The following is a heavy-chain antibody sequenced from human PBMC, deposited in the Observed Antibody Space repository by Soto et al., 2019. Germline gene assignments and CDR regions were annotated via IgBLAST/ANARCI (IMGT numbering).Heavy chain of an antibody. D-gene: IGHD3-22*01. CDR3: ARDPYPYYYDSSGYCDY. Sequence: PGGSLRLSCAASGFTFSSYGMHWVRQAPGKGLEWVAVIWYDGSNKYYADSVKGRFTISRDNSKNTLYLQMNSLRAEDTAVYYCARDPYPYYYDSSGYCDYWGQGTLVTVSS. J-gene: IGHJ4*02. CDR2: IWYDGSNK. CDR1: GFTFSSYG. V-gene: IGHV3-33*01.